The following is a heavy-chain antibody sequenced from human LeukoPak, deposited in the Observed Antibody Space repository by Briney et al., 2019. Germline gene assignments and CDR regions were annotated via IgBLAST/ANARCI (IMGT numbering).Heavy chain of an antibody. CDR1: GYSITELS. V-gene: IGHV1-24*01. Sequence: ASVKVSCKGSGYSITELSTHWVRQAPGKGLEWMGGFDPGSGEIIYEQKFQDRVTMTEDTSTDTAYMESSSLRSEDTALYYCATGTHYDLLPFWGQGTLVSVSS. CDR2: FDPGSGEI. CDR3: ATGTHYDLLPF. J-gene: IGHJ4*02. D-gene: IGHD3-9*01.